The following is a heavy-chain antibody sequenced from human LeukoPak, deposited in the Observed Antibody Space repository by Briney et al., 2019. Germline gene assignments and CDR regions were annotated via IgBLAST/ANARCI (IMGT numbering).Heavy chain of an antibody. Sequence: ASVKVSCKASGYTFTSYYMHWVRQAPGQGLEWMGIINPSGGSTSYAQKFQGRVTMTRDMSTSTVYMELSSLRSEDTAVYYCATSSPSIAVAGTWGFWGQGTLVTVSS. V-gene: IGHV1-46*01. CDR1: GYTFTSYY. D-gene: IGHD6-19*01. J-gene: IGHJ4*02. CDR2: INPSGGST. CDR3: ATSSPSIAVAGTWGF.